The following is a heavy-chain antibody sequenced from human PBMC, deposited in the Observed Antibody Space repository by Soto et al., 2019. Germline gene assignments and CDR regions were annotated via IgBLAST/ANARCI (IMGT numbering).Heavy chain of an antibody. J-gene: IGHJ6*02. CDR1: GFTFTSSA. V-gene: IGHV1-58*01. Sequence: GASVKVSCKASGFTFTSSAVQWVRQARGQRLEWIGWIVVGSGNTNYAQKFQERVTITRDMSTSTAYMELSSLRSEDTAVYYCAADRHDYGDYYYYYGMDVWGQGTTVTVSS. D-gene: IGHD4-17*01. CDR3: AADRHDYGDYYYYYGMDV. CDR2: IVVGSGNT.